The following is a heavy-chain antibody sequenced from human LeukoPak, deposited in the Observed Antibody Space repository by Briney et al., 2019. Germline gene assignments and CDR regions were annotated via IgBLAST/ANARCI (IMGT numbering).Heavy chain of an antibody. D-gene: IGHD3-16*01. Sequence: PGRSLRLSCAASGFTFSSYAMHWVRQAPGKGLEWLSYISANGDTIYYADSVKGRFTISRDNGRKSLYLQMNSLRVEDTGIYYCVSAYGGLLDYWGQGTLVTVSS. CDR3: VSAYGGLLDY. V-gene: IGHV3-48*03. J-gene: IGHJ4*02. CDR2: ISANGDTI. CDR1: GFTFSSYA.